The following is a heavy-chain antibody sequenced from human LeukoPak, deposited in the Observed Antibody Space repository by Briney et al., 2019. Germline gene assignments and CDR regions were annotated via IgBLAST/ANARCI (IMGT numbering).Heavy chain of an antibody. CDR3: GRGGQQLANWFDP. V-gene: IGHV4-61*02. CDR1: GGSISSANYY. CDR2: IYTSGST. Sequence: SETLSPTCTVSGGSISSANYYWNWIRQPAGKGLEWIGRIYTSGSTDYNASLKSRVTISLDTSRNQFSLKLSSVTAADTAVYYCGRGGQQLANWFDPWGQGTLVTVSS. D-gene: IGHD6-13*01. J-gene: IGHJ5*02.